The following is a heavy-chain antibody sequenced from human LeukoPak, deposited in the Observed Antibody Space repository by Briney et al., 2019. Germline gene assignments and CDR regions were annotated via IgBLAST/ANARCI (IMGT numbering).Heavy chain of an antibody. CDR1: GFTFDDYA. CDR3: AKDIIGYSSGIDY. D-gene: IGHD6-19*01. J-gene: IGHJ4*02. CDR2: ISWNSGSI. Sequence: GGSLRLSCAASGFTFDDYAMHWVRQAPGKGLEWISGISWNSGSIGYADSVKGRFTISRDNAKNSLYLQMNSLRAEDMALYYCAKDIIGYSSGIDYWGQGTLVTVSS. V-gene: IGHV3-9*03.